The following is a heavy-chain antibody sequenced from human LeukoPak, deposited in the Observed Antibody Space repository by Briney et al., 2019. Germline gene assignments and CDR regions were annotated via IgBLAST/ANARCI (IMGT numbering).Heavy chain of an antibody. CDR3: PKDPISSGYAYYFDS. J-gene: IGHJ4*02. V-gene: IGHV3-23*01. Sequence: GGSLRLSCAASGFTFSSYAMSWVRQAPGKGLEWVSVISGSGGSTHYADSVKGRFTISRDNSKNTLYLRMNSLRAEDTAVYYCPKDPISSGYAYYFDSWAQGTLVTVSS. CDR1: GFTFSSYA. CDR2: ISGSGGST. D-gene: IGHD5-12*01.